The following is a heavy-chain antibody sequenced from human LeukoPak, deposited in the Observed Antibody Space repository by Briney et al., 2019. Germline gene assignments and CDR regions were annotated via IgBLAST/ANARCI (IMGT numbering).Heavy chain of an antibody. CDR2: INHSGST. CDR1: GGSFSGYY. V-gene: IGHV4-34*01. Sequence: SETLSLTCAVYGGSFSGYYWSWIRQPPGKGLEWIGEINHSGSTNYNPSLKSRVTISVDTSKNQFSLKLGSVTAADTAVYYCARTGGLRWCDIWGQGTMVTVSS. D-gene: IGHD4-23*01. CDR3: ARTGGLRWCDI. J-gene: IGHJ3*02.